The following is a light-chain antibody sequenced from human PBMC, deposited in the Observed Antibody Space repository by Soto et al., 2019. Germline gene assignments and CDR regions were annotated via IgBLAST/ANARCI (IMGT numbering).Light chain of an antibody. V-gene: IGLV2-14*01. CDR3: NSYTSSSTHVV. Sequence: QSALTQPASVSGSPGQSITFSCTGTSSDVGVYNYVSWYRQHPGKAPKLMIYEVSNRPSGVSNRFSGSKSGNTASLTISGLQAEDEADYYCNSYTSSSTHVVFGGGTKLTVL. CDR2: EVS. J-gene: IGLJ2*01. CDR1: SSDVGVYNY.